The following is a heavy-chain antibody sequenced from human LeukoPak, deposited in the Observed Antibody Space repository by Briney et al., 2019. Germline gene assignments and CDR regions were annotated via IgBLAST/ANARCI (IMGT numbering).Heavy chain of an antibody. CDR1: LYTFTGYY. D-gene: IGHD4-17*01. CDR2: INPNSGGT. V-gene: IGHV1-2*04. J-gene: IGHJ4*02. Sequence: ASVNVSCKPSLYTFTGYYMHWVRQAPGQGVEWMEWINPNSGGTNYPQKFQGWVTMTRDTSISTAYLELTRLRSDDTDVYYCARDNGDYWFDYWGQGTLVTVSS. CDR3: ARDNGDYWFDY.